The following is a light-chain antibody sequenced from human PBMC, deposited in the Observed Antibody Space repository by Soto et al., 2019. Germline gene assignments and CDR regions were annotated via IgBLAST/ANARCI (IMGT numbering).Light chain of an antibody. CDR1: QSISSY. CDR2: AAA. Sequence: DSQMTQSPSSLYASVGDGVTITCRARQSISSYLNWYQQKPGKAPKLLLYAAASVQSGIPSRFSGSGSGTDFTLTINSLQPEDFATYYCHQSYSTFLVTFGPGTKVDIK. CDR3: HQSYSTFLVT. J-gene: IGKJ3*01. V-gene: IGKV1-39*01.